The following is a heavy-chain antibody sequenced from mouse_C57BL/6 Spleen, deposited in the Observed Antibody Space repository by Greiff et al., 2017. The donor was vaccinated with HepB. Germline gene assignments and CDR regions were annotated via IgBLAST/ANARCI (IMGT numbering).Heavy chain of an antibody. CDR3: ARAPDGYHWYFDV. CDR2: IHPNSGST. J-gene: IGHJ1*03. Sequence: QVQLQQPGAELVKPGASVKLSCKASGYTFTSYWMHWVKQRPGQGLEWIGMIHPNSGSTNYNEKLKSKATLTVDKSSSTAYMQLSSLTSEDSAVYYCARAPDGYHWYFDVWGTGTTVTVSS. CDR1: GYTFTSYW. D-gene: IGHD2-3*01. V-gene: IGHV1-64*01.